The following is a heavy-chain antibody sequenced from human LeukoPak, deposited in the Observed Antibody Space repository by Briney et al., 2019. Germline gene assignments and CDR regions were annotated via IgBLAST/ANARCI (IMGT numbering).Heavy chain of an antibody. Sequence: GGSLSLSCAASGFTFSSYAMSWVRQAPGKGLEWVSAISGSGGSTYYADTVKGRFTISRDNSKNTLYLQMNSLRAEDTAVYYCAKDVYGGNSGDHFDYCGQGTLVTVSS. CDR2: ISGSGGST. J-gene: IGHJ4*02. V-gene: IGHV3-23*01. D-gene: IGHD4-23*01. CDR3: AKDVYGGNSGDHFDY. CDR1: GFTFSSYA.